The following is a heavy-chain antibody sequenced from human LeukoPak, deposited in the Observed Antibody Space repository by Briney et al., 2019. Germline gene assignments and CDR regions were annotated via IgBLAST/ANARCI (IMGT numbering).Heavy chain of an antibody. CDR1: GFTFSSYG. CDR3: AKDLYGSGSYSLDAFDI. J-gene: IGHJ3*02. Sequence: GGSLRLSCAASGFTFSSYGMHWVRQAPAKGLEWVAFIRYDGSNKYYADSVKDRFTISRDNSKNTLYLQMNSLRAEDTAVYYCAKDLYGSGSYSLDAFDIWGQGTMVTVSS. CDR2: IRYDGSNK. V-gene: IGHV3-30*02. D-gene: IGHD3-10*01.